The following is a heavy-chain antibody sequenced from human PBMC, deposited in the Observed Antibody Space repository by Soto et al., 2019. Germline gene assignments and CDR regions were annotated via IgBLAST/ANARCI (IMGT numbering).Heavy chain of an antibody. D-gene: IGHD1-26*01. CDR3: ARCRIVGAIAIFDY. Sequence: QVQLQESGPGLVKPSETLSLTCTVSGGSISSYYWSWIRQPAGKGLEWIGRIYTSGSTNYNPSLKSRVTMSVDTSKNQFSLKLSSVTAADPAVYYCARCRIVGAIAIFDYWGQGTLVTVSS. V-gene: IGHV4-4*07. J-gene: IGHJ4*02. CDR1: GGSISSYY. CDR2: IYTSGST.